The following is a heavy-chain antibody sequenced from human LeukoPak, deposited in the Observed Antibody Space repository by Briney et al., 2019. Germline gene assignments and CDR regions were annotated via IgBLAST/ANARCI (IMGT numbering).Heavy chain of an antibody. CDR3: ARDGRLGMGRGVNAFDI. CDR1: GYTFTSYG. Sequence: ASVKVSCKASGYTFTSYGISWVRQAPGQGLEWMGWISAYNGNTNYAQKLQGRVTMTTDTSTSTAYMELRSLRSDDTAVYYCARDGRLGMGRGVNAFDIWGQGTMVIVSS. J-gene: IGHJ3*02. CDR2: ISAYNGNT. V-gene: IGHV1-18*01. D-gene: IGHD3-10*01.